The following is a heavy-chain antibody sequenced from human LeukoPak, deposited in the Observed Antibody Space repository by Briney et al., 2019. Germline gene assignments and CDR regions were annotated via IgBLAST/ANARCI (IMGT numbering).Heavy chain of an antibody. CDR3: ARRTAKYYTGNDLHY. Sequence: SETLSLTCAVYGGSFGGYYWSWIRQPPGKGLEWIGEINHSGSTNYNPSLKSRVTISVATSKNQFYLKLSSVTAADTAVYYCARRTAKYYTGNDLHYWGQGTLVTVSS. CDR2: INHSGST. V-gene: IGHV4-34*01. J-gene: IGHJ4*02. D-gene: IGHD5-12*01. CDR1: GGSFGGYY.